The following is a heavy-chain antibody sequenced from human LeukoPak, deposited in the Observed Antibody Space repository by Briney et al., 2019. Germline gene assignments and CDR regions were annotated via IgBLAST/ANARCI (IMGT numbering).Heavy chain of an antibody. J-gene: IGHJ5*02. CDR2: ISGSGGST. CDR3: AKDRNMITFGGVLDQVNWFDP. Sequence: GGSLRLSCAASGFTFGSYAMSWVRQAPGKGLEWVSAISGSGGSTYYADSVKGRFTISRDNSKNTLYLQMNSLRAEDTAVYYCAKDRNMITFGGVLDQVNWFDPWGQGTLVTVSS. V-gene: IGHV3-23*01. CDR1: GFTFGSYA. D-gene: IGHD3-16*01.